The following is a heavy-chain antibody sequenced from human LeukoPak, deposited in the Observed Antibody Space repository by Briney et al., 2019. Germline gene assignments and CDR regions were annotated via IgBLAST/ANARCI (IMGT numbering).Heavy chain of an antibody. V-gene: IGHV3-66*01. D-gene: IGHD3-10*01. CDR3: AKGGGIHVSFDY. CDR1: GFTVSSNY. J-gene: IGHJ4*02. CDR2: IYSGGTI. Sequence: GGSLRLSCAASGFTVSSNYMSWVRRAPGKGLEWVSVIYSGGTIYYADSVKGRFTISRDNSKNTVYLQMNSLRAEDTAVYYCAKGGGIHVSFDYWGQGTLVTVSS.